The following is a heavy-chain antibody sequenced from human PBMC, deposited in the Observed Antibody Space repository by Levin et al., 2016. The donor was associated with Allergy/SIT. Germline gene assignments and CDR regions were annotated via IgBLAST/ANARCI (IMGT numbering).Heavy chain of an antibody. CDR3: ARGGTNIYYYYYGMDV. CDR2: IKQDGSEK. Sequence: VRQMPGKGLEWVANIKQDGSEKYYVDSVKGRFTISRDNAKNSLYLQMNSLRAEDTAVYYCARGGTNIYYYYYGMDVWGQGTTVTVSS. V-gene: IGHV3-7*05. D-gene: IGHD1-14*01. J-gene: IGHJ6*02.